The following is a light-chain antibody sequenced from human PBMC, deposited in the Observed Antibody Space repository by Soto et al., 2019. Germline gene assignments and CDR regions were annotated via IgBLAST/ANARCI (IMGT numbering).Light chain of an antibody. V-gene: IGKV1-17*01. J-gene: IGKJ1*01. Sequence: DIPMTQSPSSLSASVGDRVTITCRAGQGIRNALGWYQQKPGTAPKRLIYAASRLQSGVPSRFSGSGSETEFTLTISSLQPEDFATSYCLQYNTYPWTFGQGTKVDI. CDR1: QGIRNA. CDR2: AAS. CDR3: LQYNTYPWT.